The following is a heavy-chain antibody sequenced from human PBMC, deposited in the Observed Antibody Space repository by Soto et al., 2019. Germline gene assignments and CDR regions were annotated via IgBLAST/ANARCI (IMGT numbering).Heavy chain of an antibody. CDR3: ASSSLGGWYPHGDYYFDY. CDR2: IYYSGST. J-gene: IGHJ4*02. D-gene: IGHD6-19*01. V-gene: IGHV4-39*01. CDR1: GGSISSSSYY. Sequence: QLQLQESGPGLVKPSETLSLTCTVSGGSISSSSYYWGWIRQPPGKGLEWIGSIYYSGSTYYNPSLKSRVTIPVDTSKNQFSLKLSSVPAADTAVYYCASSSLGGWYPHGDYYFDYWGQGTLVTVSS.